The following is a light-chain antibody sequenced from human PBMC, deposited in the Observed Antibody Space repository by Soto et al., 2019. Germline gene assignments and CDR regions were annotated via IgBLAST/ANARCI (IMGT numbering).Light chain of an antibody. CDR1: SSDVGGYNY. Sequence: QSALTQPASVSVSPGQSITISCTGTSSDVGGYNYVSWYQQHPGKAPKLMIYDVSNRHSGVSNRFSGSKSGNTASLTISGLHAEDEADYYCSSYTSSSTLVVFGGGTQLTVL. CDR2: DVS. J-gene: IGLJ2*01. CDR3: SSYTSSSTLVV. V-gene: IGLV2-14*01.